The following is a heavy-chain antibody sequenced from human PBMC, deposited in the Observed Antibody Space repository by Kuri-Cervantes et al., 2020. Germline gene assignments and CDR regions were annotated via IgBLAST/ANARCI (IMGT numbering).Heavy chain of an antibody. Sequence: SETLSLTCTVSGGSISSYYWSWIRQPAGKGLEWIGRIYTSGSTNYNPSLKSRVTMSVDTSKNQFSLKLSSVTAADTAVYYCARAGAGDCSSTSCIDYWGQGTLVTVSS. CDR2: IYTSGST. D-gene: IGHD2-2*01. CDR1: GGSISSYY. V-gene: IGHV4-4*07. J-gene: IGHJ4*02. CDR3: ARAGAGDCSSTSCIDY.